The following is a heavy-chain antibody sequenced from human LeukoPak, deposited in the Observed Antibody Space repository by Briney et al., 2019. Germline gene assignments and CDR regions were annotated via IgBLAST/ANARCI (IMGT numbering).Heavy chain of an antibody. Sequence: GGSLRLSCAASGFTFSSYGMHWVRQAPGKGLEWVAVIWYDGSNKYYADSVKGRFTISRDNSKNTLYLQMNSLRAEDTAVYYCARDGVAASGFDYWGQGTLVTVSS. J-gene: IGHJ4*02. D-gene: IGHD2-15*01. CDR3: ARDGVAASGFDY. CDR1: GFTFSSYG. V-gene: IGHV3-33*01. CDR2: IWYDGSNK.